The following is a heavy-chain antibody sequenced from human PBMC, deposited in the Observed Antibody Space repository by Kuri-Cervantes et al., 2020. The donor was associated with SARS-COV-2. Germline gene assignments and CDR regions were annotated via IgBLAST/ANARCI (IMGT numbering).Heavy chain of an antibody. CDR2: ITTSGSAV. Sequence: GESLKISCVASGFTFSSYEMNWVRQAPGKGLEWVSWITTSGSAVCYADSVKGRFTISRDNAKNSLYLQMSSLRAEDTAVYYCVRDRLRHFDIWGQGTMVTASS. J-gene: IGHJ3*02. V-gene: IGHV3-48*03. CDR1: GFTFSSYE. CDR3: VRDRLRHFDI. D-gene: IGHD4-17*01.